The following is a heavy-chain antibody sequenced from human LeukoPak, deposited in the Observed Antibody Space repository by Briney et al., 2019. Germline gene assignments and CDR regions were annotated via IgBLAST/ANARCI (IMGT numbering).Heavy chain of an antibody. V-gene: IGHV4-34*01. CDR2: INHSGST. CDR3: ARGGGAYDSSGYYVDY. J-gene: IGHJ4*02. Sequence: SETLPLTCAVYGGSFSGYYWSWIRQPPGKGLEWIGEINHSGSTNYNPSLKSRVTISVDTSKNQFSLKLSSVTAADTAVYYCARGGGAYDSSGYYVDYWGQGTLVTVSS. D-gene: IGHD3-22*01. CDR1: GGSFSGYY.